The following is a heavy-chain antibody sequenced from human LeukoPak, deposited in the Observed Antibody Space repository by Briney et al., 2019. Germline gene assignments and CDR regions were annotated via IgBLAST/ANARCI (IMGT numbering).Heavy chain of an antibody. CDR2: IYYSGTT. Sequence: PSETLSLTCTVSGGSVTSTSHYWGWIRQPPGKGLEWIGNIYYSGTTYYNPSLKSRVTISVDTSKNQFSLKLSSVTAADTAVYYCARGFIAVAGYGVYYYYYGMDVWGQGTTVTASS. J-gene: IGHJ6*02. CDR3: ARGFIAVAGYGVYYYYYGMDV. D-gene: IGHD6-19*01. CDR1: GGSVTSTSHY. V-gene: IGHV4-39*07.